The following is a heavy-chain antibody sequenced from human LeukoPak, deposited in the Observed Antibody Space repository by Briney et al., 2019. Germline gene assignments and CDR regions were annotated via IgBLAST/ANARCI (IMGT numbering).Heavy chain of an antibody. V-gene: IGHV3-11*04. CDR1: GFAFSDYY. CDR2: ISSGDNTI. J-gene: IGHJ4*02. D-gene: IGHD1-7*01. Sequence: GGSLRLSCAASGFAFSDYYMSWIRQAPGKGLEWVSYISSGDNTIYYADSVKGRFTMSRDNAKNSLYLQMNSLRAEDTAVYYCARVMGNYATDYWGQGTLVTVSS. CDR3: ARVMGNYATDY.